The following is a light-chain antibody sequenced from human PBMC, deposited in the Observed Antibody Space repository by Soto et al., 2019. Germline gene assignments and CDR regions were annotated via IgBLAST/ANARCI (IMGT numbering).Light chain of an antibody. CDR3: QQLNSYPLT. V-gene: IGKV1-9*01. CDR2: EAS. J-gene: IGKJ4*01. CDR1: QGISSF. Sequence: DIQLTQSPSFLSASVGDRVTITCRASQGISSFLAWYQQKPGKAPKLLIYEASTLQSGVPSRFSGSGSGTEFTLTISSLQPEDFATYYCQQLNSYPLTFGAGTKVEIK.